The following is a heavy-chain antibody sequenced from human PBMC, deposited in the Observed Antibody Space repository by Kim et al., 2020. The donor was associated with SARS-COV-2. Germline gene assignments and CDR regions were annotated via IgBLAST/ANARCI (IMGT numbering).Heavy chain of an antibody. D-gene: IGHD5-18*01. V-gene: IGHV1-69*13. CDR2: IIPIFGTA. Sequence: SVKVSCKASGGTFSSYAISWVRQAPGQGLEWMGGIIPIFGTANYAQKFQGRVTITADESTSTAYMELSSLRSEDTAVYYCARGYSYGYNWFDPWGQGTLVTVSS. CDR3: ARGYSYGYNWFDP. CDR1: GGTFSSYA. J-gene: IGHJ5*02.